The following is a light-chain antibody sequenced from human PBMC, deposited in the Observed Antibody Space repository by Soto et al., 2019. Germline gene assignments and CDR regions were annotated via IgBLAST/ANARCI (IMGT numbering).Light chain of an antibody. Sequence: QSVLTQPASVSGSPGQSITISCSGTTSDVGGYNLVSWYQQRTAKAPKLLIYEGTQRPSGVSSRFSGSKSGNTASLTTSGLQAEDEADYYCCSYASSSSYVFGTGTKVTVL. V-gene: IGLV2-23*01. CDR2: EGT. J-gene: IGLJ1*01. CDR3: CSYASSSSYV. CDR1: TSDVGGYNL.